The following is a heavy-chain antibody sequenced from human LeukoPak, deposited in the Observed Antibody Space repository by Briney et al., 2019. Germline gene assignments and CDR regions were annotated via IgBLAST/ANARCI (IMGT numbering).Heavy chain of an antibody. D-gene: IGHD6-19*01. J-gene: IGHJ4*02. CDR1: GGSISSSGYY. V-gene: IGHV4-31*03. Sequence: PSETLSLTCTVSGGSISSSGYYWNWIRQHPGKGLEWIGYIYHSGSTYYNPSLKSRVIISADTSKNQLSLKLSSVTAADTAVYYCARQDVAVAGTRDYWGQGTLVTVSS. CDR3: ARQDVAVAGTRDY. CDR2: IYHSGST.